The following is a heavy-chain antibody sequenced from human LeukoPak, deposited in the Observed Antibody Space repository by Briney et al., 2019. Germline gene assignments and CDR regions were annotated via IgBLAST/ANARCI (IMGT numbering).Heavy chain of an antibody. CDR2: TIPIFGTA. Sequence: SVKVSCKASGGTFSSYAISWVRQAPGQGLEWMGGTIPIFGTANYAQKFQGRVTITTDESTSTAYMELSSLRSEDTAVYYCAREKAARRSYYFDYWGQGTLVTVSS. V-gene: IGHV1-69*05. CDR1: GGTFSSYA. CDR3: AREKAARRSYYFDY. D-gene: IGHD6-6*01. J-gene: IGHJ4*02.